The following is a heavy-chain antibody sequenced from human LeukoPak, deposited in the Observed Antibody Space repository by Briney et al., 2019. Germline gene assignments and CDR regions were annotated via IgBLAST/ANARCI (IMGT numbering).Heavy chain of an antibody. CDR3: ARDRAESSGWYHDFDY. D-gene: IGHD6-19*01. CDR2: IYYSGST. Sequence: SETLSLTCTLSGGSLCSGDYYWSWIRQPPGKGLEWLGYIYYSGSTYYNPSLKSRVTISVDTSKNQFSLKLSSVTAADTAVYYCARDRAESSGWYHDFDYWGQGTLVTVSS. J-gene: IGHJ4*02. V-gene: IGHV4-30-4*01. CDR1: GGSLCSGDYY.